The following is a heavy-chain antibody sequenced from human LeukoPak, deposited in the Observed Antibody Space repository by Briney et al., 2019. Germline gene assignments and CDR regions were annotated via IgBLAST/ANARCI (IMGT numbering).Heavy chain of an antibody. D-gene: IGHD6-13*01. J-gene: IGHJ4*02. Sequence: AASVKVSCKASGYTFTSYDINWVRQATGQGLEWMGWMNPNSGNTGYAQKFQGRVTITRNTSISTAYMELSSLRSDDTAVYYCARYSSSWYGRNFFDYWGQGTLVTVSS. CDR1: GYTFTSYD. CDR3: ARYSSSWYGRNFFDY. CDR2: MNPNSGNT. V-gene: IGHV1-8*01.